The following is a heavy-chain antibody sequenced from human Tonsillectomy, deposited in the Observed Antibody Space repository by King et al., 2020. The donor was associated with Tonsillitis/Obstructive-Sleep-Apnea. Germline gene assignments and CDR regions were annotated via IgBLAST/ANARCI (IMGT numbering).Heavy chain of an antibody. J-gene: IGHJ4*02. CDR2: ITAGGNGI. CDR3: ARGGGCDSASCYYTDS. V-gene: IGHV3-48*02. CDR1: GFTYSTYS. D-gene: IGHD2-2*01. Sequence: VQLVESGGGLVQPGGSLRLSCAASGFTYSTYSMNWVRQAPGKGLEWVSYITAGGNGIDYADSVKGRFTIPRGHAKNSLFLQMDSLSDEDTAVYYCARGGGCDSASCYYTDSWGQGTLVTVSS.